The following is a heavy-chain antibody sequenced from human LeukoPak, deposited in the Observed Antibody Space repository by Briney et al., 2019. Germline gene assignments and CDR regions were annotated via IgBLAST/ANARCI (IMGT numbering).Heavy chain of an antibody. D-gene: IGHD4-23*01. CDR1: GFTFSDYS. J-gene: IGHJ3*02. CDR2: ISSSTSGSSSTI. V-gene: IGHV3-48*01. Sequence: GGSLRLSCAASGFTFSDYSMNWVRQAPGKGLEWVSYISSSTSGSSSTIYYADSVKGRFTISRDDAKNSPYLQMNSLRAEDTAVYYCARRYGGTWGDAFDIWGQGTMVTVSS. CDR3: ARRYGGTWGDAFDI.